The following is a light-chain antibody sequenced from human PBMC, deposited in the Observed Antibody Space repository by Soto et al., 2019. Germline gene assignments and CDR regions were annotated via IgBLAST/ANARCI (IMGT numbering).Light chain of an antibody. CDR3: QQRSNWIT. CDR2: DAS. V-gene: IGKV3-11*01. J-gene: IGKJ5*01. Sequence: EIVLTQSPATLPLSPGERATLSCRTSQSVSNYLAWYQQKPGQAPRILISDASNRATGIPARLSGSGSGTDFTLTISSLEPEDFAVYYCQQRSNWITFGQGTRLEIK. CDR1: QSVSNY.